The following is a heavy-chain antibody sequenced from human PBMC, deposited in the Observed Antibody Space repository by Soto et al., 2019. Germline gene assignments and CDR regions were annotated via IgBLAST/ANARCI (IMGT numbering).Heavy chain of an antibody. J-gene: IGHJ6*02. Sequence: SETLSLTCTVSGGSISSGGYYWSWIRQHPGKGLEWIGYIYYSGSTYYNPSLKSRVTISVDTSKNQFSLKLSSVTAADTAVYYCARARVVPAAIDYYGMDVWGQGTTVTSP. D-gene: IGHD2-2*02. V-gene: IGHV4-31*03. CDR2: IYYSGST. CDR3: ARARVVPAAIDYYGMDV. CDR1: GGSISSGGYY.